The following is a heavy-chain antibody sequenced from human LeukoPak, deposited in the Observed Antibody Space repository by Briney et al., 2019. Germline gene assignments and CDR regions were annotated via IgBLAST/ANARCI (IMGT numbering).Heavy chain of an antibody. V-gene: IGHV3-23*01. Sequence: GGSLRPSCAASGFTFSSYAMSWVRQAPGKGLEWVSAISGSGGSTYYADSVKGRFTIPRDNSKNTLYLQMNSLRAEDTAVYYCAKDRPPRGVGATTDYWGQGTLVTVSS. CDR2: ISGSGGST. D-gene: IGHD1-26*01. CDR1: GFTFSSYA. CDR3: AKDRPPRGVGATTDY. J-gene: IGHJ4*02.